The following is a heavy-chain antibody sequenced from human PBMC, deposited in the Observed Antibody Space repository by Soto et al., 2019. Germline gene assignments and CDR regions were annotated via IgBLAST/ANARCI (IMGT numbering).Heavy chain of an antibody. Sequence: QVQLVQSGAEVKKPGASVKVSCKASGYTFTSYGISWVRQAPGQGLEWMGWISAYNGNTNYAQKFQGRVTMTTDTSTSTADMGLRSLRPDDTAVYYCARGGKYCTNGVCYFYGMDVWGQGTTVTVSS. D-gene: IGHD2-8*01. CDR3: ARGGKYCTNGVCYFYGMDV. CDR1: GYTFTSYG. CDR2: ISAYNGNT. J-gene: IGHJ6*02. V-gene: IGHV1-18*01.